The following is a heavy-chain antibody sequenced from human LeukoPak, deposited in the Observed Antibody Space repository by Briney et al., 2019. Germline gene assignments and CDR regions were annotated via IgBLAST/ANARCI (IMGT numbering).Heavy chain of an antibody. CDR3: ARQLGYCSSTSCYADKVDY. CDR2: IYCSGSN. J-gene: IGHJ4*02. V-gene: IGHV4-39*01. Sequence: SETLSLTCTVSGVSISSSSYYWGWIRQPPGKGLEWIGSIYCSGSNYYNPSLKTRVTISVDTSKNQFSLKLSSVTAADTAVYYCARQLGYCSSTSCYADKVDYWGQGTLVTVSS. CDR1: GVSISSSSYY. D-gene: IGHD2-2*01.